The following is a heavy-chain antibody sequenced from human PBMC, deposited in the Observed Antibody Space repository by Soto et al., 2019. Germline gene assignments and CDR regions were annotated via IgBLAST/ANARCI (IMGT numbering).Heavy chain of an antibody. D-gene: IGHD3-22*01. CDR3: SRGTSSLSSGYYYSLGAFDI. V-gene: IGHV1-46*01. Sequence: ASVKVSCKASGYTFTSYYMHWVRQAPGQGLEWMGVINPSGGSTIYAQKFQGRVTMTRDTSTSAVYMELSSLRSEDTAVYYCSRGTSSLSSGYYYSLGAFDIWGQGTMVTVSS. J-gene: IGHJ3*02. CDR1: GYTFTSYY. CDR2: INPSGGST.